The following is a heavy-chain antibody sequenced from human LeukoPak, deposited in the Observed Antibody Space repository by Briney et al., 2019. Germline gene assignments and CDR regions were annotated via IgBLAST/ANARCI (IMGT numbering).Heavy chain of an antibody. CDR3: GRVGTTVTTLCWFDP. D-gene: IGHD4-17*01. V-gene: IGHV1-2*02. CDR2: INPNSGGT. CDR1: GYTFTGYH. Sequence: ASVKVSCKASGYTFTGYHMHWVRQAPGQGLEWMGWINPNSGGTNFAQKFQGRVTMTRDTSISTAYMELSRLRSNDTAVYFCGRVGTTVTTLCWFDPWGQGTLVTVSS. J-gene: IGHJ5*02.